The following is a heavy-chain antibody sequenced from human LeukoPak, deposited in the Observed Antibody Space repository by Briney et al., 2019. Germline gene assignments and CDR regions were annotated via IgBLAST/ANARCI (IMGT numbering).Heavy chain of an antibody. V-gene: IGHV4-30-4*01. D-gene: IGHD2-21*02. J-gene: IGHJ4*02. CDR3: ARGDCGGDCYSSPPFDY. Sequence: PSETLSLTCTVSGGSISSGDYYWSWIRQPPGKGLEWIGCIYYSGSTYYNPSLKSRVTISVDTSKNQFSLKLSSVTAADTAVYYCARGDCGGDCYSSPPFDYWGQGTLVTVSS. CDR1: GGSISSGDYY. CDR2: IYYSGST.